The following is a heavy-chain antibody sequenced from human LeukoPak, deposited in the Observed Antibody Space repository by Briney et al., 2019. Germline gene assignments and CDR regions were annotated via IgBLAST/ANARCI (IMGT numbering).Heavy chain of an antibody. CDR1: GGSISSGGYY. CDR2: VYYSGST. CDR3: ASSIPEVFWSGYYTGSARGEFDP. Sequence: PSETLSLTCTVSGGSISSGGYYWSWIRQHPEKGLEWIGYVYYSGSTNYNPSLKSRVTISVDTSKNQFSLKLSSVTAADTAVYYCASSIPEVFWSGYYTGSARGEFDPWGQGTLVTVSS. V-gene: IGHV4-61*08. D-gene: IGHD3-3*01. J-gene: IGHJ5*02.